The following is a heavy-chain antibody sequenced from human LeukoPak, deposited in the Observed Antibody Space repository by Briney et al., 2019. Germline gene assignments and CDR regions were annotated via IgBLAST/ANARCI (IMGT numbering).Heavy chain of an antibody. D-gene: IGHD2-15*01. CDR1: GFTFSSYW. CDR2: IKQDGSEK. CDR3: ARQDIYHYYGMDV. J-gene: IGHJ6*02. Sequence: GGSLRLSCAASGFTFSSYWMSWVRQPLGKGLEWVANIKQDGSEKYYVDSVKGRFTISRDNAKNSLYLQMNSLRAEDTAVYYCARQDIYHYYGMDVWGQGTTVTVSS. V-gene: IGHV3-7*01.